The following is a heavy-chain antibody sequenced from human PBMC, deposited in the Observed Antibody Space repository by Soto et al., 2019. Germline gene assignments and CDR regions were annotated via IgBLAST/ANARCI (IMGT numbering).Heavy chain of an antibody. Sequence: VGSLRLSCAASGFTFSSYAMSWVRQAPGKGLEWVSAISGSGGSTYYVDSVKGRFTISRDNSKNTLYLQMNSLRAEDTAVYYCAKGPYNWNYYYYGMDVWGQGTTVTVSS. D-gene: IGHD1-20*01. CDR2: ISGSGGST. CDR3: AKGPYNWNYYYYGMDV. CDR1: GFTFSSYA. V-gene: IGHV3-23*01. J-gene: IGHJ6*02.